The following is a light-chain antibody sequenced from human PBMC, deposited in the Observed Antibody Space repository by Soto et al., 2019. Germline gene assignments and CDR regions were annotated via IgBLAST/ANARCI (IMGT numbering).Light chain of an antibody. J-gene: IGLJ3*02. V-gene: IGLV1-40*01. CDR1: SSNIGAGYD. Sequence: QSLLTQPPSVSGAPGQRVTISCTESSSNIGAGYDVHWYQQLPGTAPKLLIYGNSNRPSGVPDRFSGSKSGTSASLAITGLQAEDEADYYCQSYDSSLSGWVFGGGTKVTVL. CDR2: GNS. CDR3: QSYDSSLSGWV.